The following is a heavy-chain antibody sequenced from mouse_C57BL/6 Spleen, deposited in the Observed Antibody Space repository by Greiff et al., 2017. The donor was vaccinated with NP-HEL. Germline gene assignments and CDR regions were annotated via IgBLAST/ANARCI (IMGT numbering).Heavy chain of an antibody. D-gene: IGHD2-12*01. Sequence: VQLQQSGAELVRPGASVTLSCKASGYTFTDYEMHWVKQTPVHGLEWIGAIDPETGGTAYNQKFKGKAILTADKSSSTAYMELRSLTSEDSAVYYCTRWGVYDDWYFDVWGTGTTVTVSS. CDR1: GYTFTDYE. V-gene: IGHV1-15*01. CDR2: IDPETGGT. CDR3: TRWGVYDDWYFDV. J-gene: IGHJ1*03.